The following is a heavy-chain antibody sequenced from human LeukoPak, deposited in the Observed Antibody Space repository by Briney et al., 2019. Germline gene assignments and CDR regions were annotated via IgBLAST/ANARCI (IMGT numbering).Heavy chain of an antibody. CDR2: ISYDGSNK. J-gene: IGHJ4*02. V-gene: IGHV3-30-3*01. CDR3: ARGSRNYYDSSGYYYGGFDY. D-gene: IGHD3-22*01. CDR1: GFTFSSYA. Sequence: GGSLRLSCAASGFTFSSYAMHWVRQAPGKGLEWEAVISYDGSNKYYADSVKGRFTISRDNSKNTLYLQMNSLRAEDTAVYYCARGSRNYYDSSGYYYGGFDYWGQGTLVTVSS.